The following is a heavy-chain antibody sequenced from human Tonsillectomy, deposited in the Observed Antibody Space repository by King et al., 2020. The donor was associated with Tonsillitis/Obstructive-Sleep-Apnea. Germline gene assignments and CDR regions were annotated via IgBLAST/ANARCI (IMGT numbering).Heavy chain of an antibody. CDR2: IWYDGSNK. V-gene: IGHV3-33*01. J-gene: IGHJ6*02. Sequence: QVQLVEAGGGVVQPGRSLRLSCAASGFTFSSYGMHWVRQAPGKGLEWVAVIWYDGSNKYYADSVKGRFTISRDNSKNTLYLQMNSLRAEDTAEYYCARTHVVLPATIKAVYYYGMDVWGQGTTVTVSS. CDR3: ARTHVVLPATIKAVYYYGMDV. CDR1: GFTFSSYG. D-gene: IGHD2-2*02.